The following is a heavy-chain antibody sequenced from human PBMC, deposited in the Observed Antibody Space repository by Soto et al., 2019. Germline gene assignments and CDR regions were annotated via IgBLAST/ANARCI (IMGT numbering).Heavy chain of an antibody. J-gene: IGHJ6*03. CDR3: IKGPRTILGYMDV. D-gene: IGHD3-3*01. Sequence: GGFLRLSCAASGFTFSSYTMNWVRQAPGKGLEWVSSISYSSSYMYYADSVMGRFTISRDNAKNSLYLQMNSLRADDTSIYYCIKGPRTILGYMDVWGKGISVTASS. CDR2: ISYSSSYM. V-gene: IGHV3-21*01. CDR1: GFTFSSYT.